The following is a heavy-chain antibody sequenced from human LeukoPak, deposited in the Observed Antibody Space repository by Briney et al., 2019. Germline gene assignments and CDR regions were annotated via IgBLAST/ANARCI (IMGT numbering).Heavy chain of an antibody. Sequence: SETLSLTCTVSGGPISSHYWSWIRQPPGKGLEWIGYIYHSGSTNYNPSLKSRVTISVDTSKNQFSLKLSSVTAADTAVYYCARGASITMVRGVIDNWFDPWGQGTLVTVSS. CDR3: ARGASITMVRGVIDNWFDP. J-gene: IGHJ5*02. V-gene: IGHV4-59*11. CDR1: GGPISSHY. CDR2: IYHSGST. D-gene: IGHD3-10*01.